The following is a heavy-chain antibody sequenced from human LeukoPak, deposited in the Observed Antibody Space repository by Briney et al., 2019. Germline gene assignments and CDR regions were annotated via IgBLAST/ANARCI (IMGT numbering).Heavy chain of an antibody. J-gene: IGHJ4*02. CDR2: IYYSGTT. CDR1: GGSITGSY. D-gene: IGHD3-22*01. Sequence: SETLSLICTVSGGSITGSYWSWLRQSPGKGLEWIGYIYYSGTTNYSPSLRSRVTMSVDTSNKQFSLKLRSVTAADTAVYYCARSKVTYYYDAGGYYYFDYWGQGALVTVSS. V-gene: IGHV4-59*01. CDR3: ARSKVTYYYDAGGYYYFDY.